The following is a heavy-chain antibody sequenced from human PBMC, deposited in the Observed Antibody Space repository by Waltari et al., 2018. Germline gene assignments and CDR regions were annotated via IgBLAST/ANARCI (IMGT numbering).Heavy chain of an antibody. Sequence: EVQLVESGGGLVQPGGSLRLSCAASGFSFRSYEMSWVRQAPGKGLEWVSYINSVGSTIYYTDSVKGRFTTSRDNAKNSLCLQMNSLRAEDTAVYYCVRHLTGGSYSDYWGQGTLVTVSS. J-gene: IGHJ4*02. CDR1: GFSFRSYE. CDR3: VRHLTGGSYSDY. CDR2: INSVGSTI. V-gene: IGHV3-48*03. D-gene: IGHD3-16*01.